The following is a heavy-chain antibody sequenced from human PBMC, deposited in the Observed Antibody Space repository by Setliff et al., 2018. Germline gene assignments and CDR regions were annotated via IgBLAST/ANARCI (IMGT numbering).Heavy chain of an antibody. Sequence: SETLSLTCTVSSGSINSYYWSWVRQSPGRGLEWIAYISYTGSTNYNPSLKSRVTISLDTSKNHFSLNLRSVTAADTAVYYCARLSPYNTGPPFDYWGQGTLGTVSS. CDR3: ARLSPYNTGPPFDY. D-gene: IGHD2-8*02. J-gene: IGHJ4*02. V-gene: IGHV4-59*08. CDR2: ISYTGST. CDR1: SGSINSYY.